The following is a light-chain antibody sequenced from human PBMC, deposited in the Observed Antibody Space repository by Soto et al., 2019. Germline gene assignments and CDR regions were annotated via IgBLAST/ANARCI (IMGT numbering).Light chain of an antibody. CDR2: KAS. V-gene: IGKV1-5*03. CDR1: QSVSDW. Sequence: DIQMTQSPSTLSASVGDRVTLTCRASQSVSDWLAWYQQKPGKAPKLLIYKASNLESGVPSRFSGSGSGTEFTLTISSLQPDDSATYYCQQYNTFPPYTFGQATKLEIK. CDR3: QQYNTFPPYT. J-gene: IGKJ2*01.